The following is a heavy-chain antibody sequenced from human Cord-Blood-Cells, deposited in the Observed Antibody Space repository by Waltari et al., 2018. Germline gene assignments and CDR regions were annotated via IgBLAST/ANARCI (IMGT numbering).Heavy chain of an antibody. CDR3: ASTSSDYYYYYMDV. Sequence: QVQLVQSGAEVKKPGSSVKVSCKASGGTFSSYAISWVRQAPGQGLEWMGRIIPILGIANYAQKFQGRVTITADKSTSTAYMELSSLRSEDTAVYYCASTSSDYYYYYMDVWGKGTTVTVSS. CDR1: GGTFSSYA. V-gene: IGHV1-69*09. CDR2: IIPILGIA. J-gene: IGHJ6*03.